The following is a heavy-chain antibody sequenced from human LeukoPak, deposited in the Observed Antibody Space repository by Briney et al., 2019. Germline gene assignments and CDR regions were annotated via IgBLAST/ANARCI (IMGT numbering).Heavy chain of an antibody. V-gene: IGHV1-18*01. CDR2: ISVYNGNT. D-gene: IGHD3-10*01. Sequence: GASVKVSCKASGYIFTSYGISWMRQAPGQGLEWMGWISVYNGNTNYPQRLQGRVTMTTDTSTTTAYMELRSLRSDDTAVYYCARGPDRRLGGSGSSYFDYWGQGTLVTVSS. CDR3: ARGPDRRLGGSGSSYFDY. J-gene: IGHJ4*02. CDR1: GYIFTSYG.